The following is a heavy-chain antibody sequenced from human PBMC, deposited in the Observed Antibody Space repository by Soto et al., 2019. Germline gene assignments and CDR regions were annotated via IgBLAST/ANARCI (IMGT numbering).Heavy chain of an antibody. J-gene: IGHJ2*01. D-gene: IGHD3-16*01. V-gene: IGHV4-59*01. Sequence: WGTLCLSCTVSGGSLRGYSWSWIRQSPGKGLEWIGYVYSGGGTNYSPSFMGRVTISVDTTDNHFSLKLNSVTAADTAVYYGARVWGWY. CDR1: GGSLRGYS. CDR2: VYSGGGT. CDR3: ARVWGWY.